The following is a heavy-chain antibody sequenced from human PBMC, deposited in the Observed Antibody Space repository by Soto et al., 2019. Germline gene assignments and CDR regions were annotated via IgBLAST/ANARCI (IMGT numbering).Heavy chain of an antibody. V-gene: IGHV1-69*13. D-gene: IGHD4-17*01. CDR3: ARETTVVTPGQHPPYAMHG. J-gene: IGHJ6*02. CDR2: IIPIFGTA. Sequence: SVKVSCKASGGTFSSYAISWVRQAPGQGLEWMGGIIPIFGTANYAQKFQGRVTITADESTSTAYMELSSLRSEDTAVYYCARETTVVTPGQHPPYAMHGSGQGPTLT. CDR1: GGTFSSYA.